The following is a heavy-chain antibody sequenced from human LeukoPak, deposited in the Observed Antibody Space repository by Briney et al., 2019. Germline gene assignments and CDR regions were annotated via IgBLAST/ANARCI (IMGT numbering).Heavy chain of an antibody. CDR3: ARMYSSGWYYFDY. Sequence: SGPALVKPTQTLTLTCTFSGFSLTTSAMCVSWIRQPPGKALEWLARIDWDDDKYYNTSLKTRLTIPKDTSKNQVVLTMTNMDPVDTATYYCARMYSSGWYYFDYWGQGTLVTVSS. J-gene: IGHJ4*02. CDR2: IDWDDDK. D-gene: IGHD6-19*01. V-gene: IGHV2-70*11. CDR1: GFSLTTSAMC.